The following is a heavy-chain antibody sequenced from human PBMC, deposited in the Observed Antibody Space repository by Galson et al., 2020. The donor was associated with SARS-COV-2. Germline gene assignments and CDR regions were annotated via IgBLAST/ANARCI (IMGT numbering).Heavy chain of an antibody. J-gene: IGHJ4*02. CDR3: AKGLQVGDETSYFDY. Sequence: GGSLRLSCAASGFTFDDYAMHWVRQAPGKGLEWVSGISWNSGSIGYADSVKGRFTISRDNAKNSLYLQMNSLRAEDTALYYCAKGLQVGDETSYFDYWGQGTLVTVSS. CDR1: GFTFDDYA. V-gene: IGHV3-9*01. CDR2: ISWNSGSI. D-gene: IGHD1-26*01.